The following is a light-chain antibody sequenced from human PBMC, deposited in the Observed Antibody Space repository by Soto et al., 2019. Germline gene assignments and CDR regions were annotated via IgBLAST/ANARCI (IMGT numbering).Light chain of an antibody. Sequence: DIQMAQSPSSLSASVVDRFTITCRASQSISSYLNWYQQKPGKAPKLLIYAASSLQSGVPSRFSGSGSGTDFTLTISSLQPEDFATYYCQQRGTFGPGTKVDIK. J-gene: IGKJ3*01. CDR3: QQRGT. CDR1: QSISSY. CDR2: AAS. V-gene: IGKV1-39*01.